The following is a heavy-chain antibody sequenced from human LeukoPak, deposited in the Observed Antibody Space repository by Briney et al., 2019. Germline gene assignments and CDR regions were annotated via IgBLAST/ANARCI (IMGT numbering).Heavy chain of an antibody. CDR1: GFTFSSYE. J-gene: IGHJ3*02. D-gene: IGHD3-9*01. V-gene: IGHV3-48*03. Sequence: PGGSLRLSCAASGFTFSSYEMNWVRQAPGKGLEWVSYISSSGSTIYYADSVKGRFTISRDNAKNSLYLQMNSLRAEDTAVYYCARDGRYYDILTGSITNAFDIWGQGTMVTVSS. CDR2: ISSSGSTI. CDR3: ARDGRYYDILTGSITNAFDI.